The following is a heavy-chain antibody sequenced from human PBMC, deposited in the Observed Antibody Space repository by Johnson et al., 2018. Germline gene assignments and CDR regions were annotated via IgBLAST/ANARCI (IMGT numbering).Heavy chain of an antibody. CDR3: VSDRGSLPDVFDI. CDR1: GFTFSSYV. Sequence: QVQLVESGGGVVQPGRSLRLSCAASGFTFSSYVMHWLRQAPGKGLEWVALISFDGTKKYYGDPVKGRFTISRDNSKKQLYLQMNTLRREDTAVYFCVSDRGSLPDVFDIWGQGTMVTVSS. J-gene: IGHJ3*02. D-gene: IGHD2-21*01. CDR2: ISFDGTKK. V-gene: IGHV3-30-3*01.